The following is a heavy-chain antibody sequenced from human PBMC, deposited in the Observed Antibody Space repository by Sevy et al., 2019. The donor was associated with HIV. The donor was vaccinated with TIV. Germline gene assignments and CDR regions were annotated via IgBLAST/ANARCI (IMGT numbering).Heavy chain of an antibody. CDR2: IDGVGFTT. D-gene: IGHD2-21*01. CDR3: AKSRESCGASLLDF. Sequence: GGSLRLSCSTSGFPFTAFGMSWVRRAPGKGLQWVSAIDGVGFTTYYADSVKDRFIISRDNSRHTLYLQMNNVRADDSAVYFCAKSRESCGASLLDFRGQGTLVTVSS. V-gene: IGHV3-23*01. J-gene: IGHJ4*02. CDR1: GFPFTAFG.